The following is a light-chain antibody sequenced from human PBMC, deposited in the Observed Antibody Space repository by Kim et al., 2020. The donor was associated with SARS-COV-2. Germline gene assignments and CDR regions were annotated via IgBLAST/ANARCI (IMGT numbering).Light chain of an antibody. J-gene: IGLJ3*02. Sequence: VTISCTGSSSNIGAGYDVHGYQQLPGTAPKRLIYGNSNRPSGVPDRFSGSKSGTSASLAITGLQAEDEADYYCQSYDSSLSGSWVFGGGTKLTVL. V-gene: IGLV1-40*01. CDR2: GNS. CDR3: QSYDSSLSGSWV. CDR1: SSNIGAGYD.